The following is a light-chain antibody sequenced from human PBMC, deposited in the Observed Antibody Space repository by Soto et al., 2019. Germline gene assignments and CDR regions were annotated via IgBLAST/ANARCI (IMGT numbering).Light chain of an antibody. V-gene: IGKV1-5*01. CDR2: DAS. Sequence: IQLPQSPSTLSASVGDRVAITCRASQSISSWLAWYQQKPGKAPKLLIYDASSLESGVPSRFSGSGSGTEFTLTISSLQPDDFATYYCQQYNSHWTFGQGTK. CDR3: QQYNSHWT. CDR1: QSISSW. J-gene: IGKJ1*01.